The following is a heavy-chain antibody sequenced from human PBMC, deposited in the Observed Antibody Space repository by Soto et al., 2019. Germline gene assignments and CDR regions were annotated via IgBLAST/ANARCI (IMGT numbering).Heavy chain of an antibody. J-gene: IGHJ4*02. D-gene: IGHD2-21*02. CDR1: GGTFSTYG. CDR2: IIPMFGTT. CDR3: ARDVDSLYGGNSLSLDY. V-gene: IGHV1-69*12. Sequence: QVQLVQSGAEVKKPGSSVKVSCKASGGTFSTYGINWVRQAPGQGLEWMGGIIPMFGTTNYAQKFQGRVTITADASTSTAYMELSSLRSEDTAVYYCARDVDSLYGGNSLSLDYWGQGTLVTVSS.